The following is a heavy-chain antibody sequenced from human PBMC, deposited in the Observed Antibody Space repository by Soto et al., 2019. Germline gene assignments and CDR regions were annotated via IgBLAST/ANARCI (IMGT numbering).Heavy chain of an antibody. CDR1: GYTFTGYY. Sequence: GASVKVSCKASGYTFTGYYMHWVRQAPGQGLEWMGWINPNSGGTNYAQKFQGRVTMTRDTSISTAYMELSRLRSDDTAVYYCARVITRLQRYYYSTDVWCQGPTGTV. CDR2: INPNSGGT. V-gene: IGHV1-2*02. CDR3: ARVITRLQRYYYSTDV. D-gene: IGHD4-4*01. J-gene: IGHJ6*02.